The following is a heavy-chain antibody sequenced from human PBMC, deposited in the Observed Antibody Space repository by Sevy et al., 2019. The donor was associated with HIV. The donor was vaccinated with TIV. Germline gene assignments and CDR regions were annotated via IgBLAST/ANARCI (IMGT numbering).Heavy chain of an antibody. J-gene: IGHJ3*02. D-gene: IGHD2-15*01. CDR3: ARGGGSCYGKRECWDVFHI. Sequence: ASVKVSCKASGYTFITYYIHWVRQAPGQGLEWMGVINPNGGSTSYAQMFQGRVTMTRDTSTSTVYMELSSLRSEDTAVYYCARGGGSCYGKRECWDVFHIWGQGTMVTVSS. CDR2: INPNGGST. CDR1: GYTFITYY. V-gene: IGHV1-46*01.